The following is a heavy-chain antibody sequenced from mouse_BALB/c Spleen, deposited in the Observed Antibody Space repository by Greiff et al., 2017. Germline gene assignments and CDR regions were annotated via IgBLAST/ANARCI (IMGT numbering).Heavy chain of an antibody. J-gene: IGHJ1*01. V-gene: IGHV2-9*02. D-gene: IGHD1-2*01. Sequence: VQLQQSGPGLVAPSQSLSITCTVSGFSLTSYGVHWVRQPPGKGLEWLGVIWAGGSTNYNSALMSRLSISKDNSKSQVFLKMNSLQTDDTAMYYCARDFVHYYGPSYWYFDVWGEGTTVTVSS. CDR3: ARDFVHYYGPSYWYFDV. CDR1: GFSLTSYG. CDR2: IWAGGST.